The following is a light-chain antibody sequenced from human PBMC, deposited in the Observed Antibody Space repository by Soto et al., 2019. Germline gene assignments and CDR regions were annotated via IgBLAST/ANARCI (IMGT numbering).Light chain of an antibody. Sequence: DIQMTQSPSSVSASVGDRVTITCRASQGIGSWLAWYQQKPGKAPKLLIHAASNLQSGVPSRFSGSGSGTDFTLTISSLQPEDFATYYCQQAHSFPVTFGQGTRLEIK. V-gene: IGKV1-12*01. CDR1: QGIGSW. CDR2: AAS. CDR3: QQAHSFPVT. J-gene: IGKJ5*01.